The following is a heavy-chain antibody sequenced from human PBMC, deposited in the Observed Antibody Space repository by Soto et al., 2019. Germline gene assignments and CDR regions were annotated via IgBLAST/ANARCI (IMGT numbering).Heavy chain of an antibody. CDR3: ARGRASGSYYLLDY. V-gene: IGHV1-8*01. CDR2: INPNSGNI. D-gene: IGHD3-10*01. J-gene: IGHJ4*02. Sequence: QVQLVQSGAEVKKPGASVKVSCKASGTTFTSYDINWVRQATGHGLEWMGWINPNSGNIGYAQKFQGRVTMTRDTAIRIAYMEVSRLRSDDTAVHYCARGRASGSYYLLDYWGQGTLVTVSS. CDR1: GTTFTSYD.